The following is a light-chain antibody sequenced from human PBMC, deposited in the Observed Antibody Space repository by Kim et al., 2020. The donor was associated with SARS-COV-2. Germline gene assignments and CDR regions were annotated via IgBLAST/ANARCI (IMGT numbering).Light chain of an antibody. J-gene: IGLJ2*01. Sequence: SYELTQPSSVSVSPGQTARITCSGDVLAKKYARWFQQKPGQAPVLVIYKDSERPSGIPERFSGSSSGTTVTLTISGAQVDDEADYYCYSAADNNRVFGGGTQLTVL. CDR2: KDS. CDR3: YSAADNNRV. V-gene: IGLV3-27*01. CDR1: VLAKKY.